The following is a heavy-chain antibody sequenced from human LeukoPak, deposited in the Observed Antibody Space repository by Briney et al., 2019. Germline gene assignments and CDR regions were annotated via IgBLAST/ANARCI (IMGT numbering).Heavy chain of an antibody. J-gene: IGHJ4*02. CDR2: ISSSGSTI. D-gene: IGHD6-6*01. V-gene: IGHV3-48*03. CDR3: ARVSWQLVFDY. Sequence: GGSLRLSCAASGFTFSSYEMNWVRQAPGKGLEWVSYISSSGSTIYYADSVKGRFTISRDNAENSLYLQMNSLRAEDTAVYYCARVSWQLVFDYWGQGTLVTVSS. CDR1: GFTFSSYE.